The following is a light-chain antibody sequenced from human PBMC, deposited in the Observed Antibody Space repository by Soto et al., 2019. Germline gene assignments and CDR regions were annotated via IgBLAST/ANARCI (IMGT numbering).Light chain of an antibody. CDR2: SAS. CDR1: QGIRND. V-gene: IGKV1-6*01. J-gene: IGKJ1*01. CDR3: LQDYNCPMT. Sequence: AIQLTQSPSSLSASVGDRVTITCRASQGIRNDLGWYQQKPGKAPKLLIYSASSLQSGVPSRFSGSGSGTDFTLTISSLQPEDFATYYCLQDYNCPMTFGQGTKVDMK.